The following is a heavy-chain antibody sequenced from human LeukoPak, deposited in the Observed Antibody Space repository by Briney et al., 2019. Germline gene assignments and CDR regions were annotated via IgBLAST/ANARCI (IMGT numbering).Heavy chain of an antibody. D-gene: IGHD3-10*01. CDR3: ARGRNYYGSGSYSFGMDV. V-gene: IGHV4-30-2*01. CDR1: GGXISSGGYS. J-gene: IGHJ6*02. CDR2: IYHSGST. Sequence: SETLSLTCAVSGGXISSGGYSWSWIRQPPGKGLEWIGYIYHSGSTYYNTSLKSRVTISVDRSKNQFSLKLSSVTAADTAVYYCARGRNYYGSGSYSFGMDVWSQGTTVTVSS.